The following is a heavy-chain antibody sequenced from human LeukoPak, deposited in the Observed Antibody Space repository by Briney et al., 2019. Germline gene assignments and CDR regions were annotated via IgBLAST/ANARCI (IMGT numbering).Heavy chain of an antibody. CDR2: MNPNSGST. J-gene: IGHJ4*02. V-gene: IGHV1-8*03. Sequence: ATVKVSCKASGYTFTSYDINWVRQATGQGLEWMGWMNPNSGSTGYAQKFQGRVTITRNTSISTAYMELSGLRSEDTAVYYCARGRSTGYPYYFEYWGQGTLVTVSS. D-gene: IGHD5-12*01. CDR3: ARGRSTGYPYYFEY. CDR1: GYTFTSYD.